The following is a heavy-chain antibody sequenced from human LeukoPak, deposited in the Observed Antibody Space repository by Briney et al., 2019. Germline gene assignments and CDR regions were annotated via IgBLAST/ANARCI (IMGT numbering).Heavy chain of an antibody. J-gene: IGHJ4*02. CDR3: ARQVGYSYGYADFDY. CDR2: IYYSGST. Sequence: PSETLSLACTVSGGSISSYYWSWIRQPPGKGLEWIGYIYYSGSTNYNPSLKSRVTISVDTSKNQFSLKLSSVTAADTAVYYCARQVGYSYGYADFDYWGQGTLVTVSS. D-gene: IGHD5-18*01. V-gene: IGHV4-59*08. CDR1: GGSISSYY.